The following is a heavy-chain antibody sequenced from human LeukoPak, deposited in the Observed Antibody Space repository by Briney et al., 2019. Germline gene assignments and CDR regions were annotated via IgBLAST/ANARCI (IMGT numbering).Heavy chain of an antibody. CDR2: IYYSGST. CDR1: GGSISSGGYY. J-gene: IGHJ4*02. V-gene: IGHV4-31*03. CDR3: ARAITMIVVFGY. Sequence: SETLSLTCTVSGGSISSGGYYWSWIRQHPGKGLEWIGYIYYSGSTYYNPSLKSRVTISVDTSKNQFSLKLSSVTAADTAVYYCARAITMIVVFGYWGQGTLVTVSS. D-gene: IGHD3-22*01.